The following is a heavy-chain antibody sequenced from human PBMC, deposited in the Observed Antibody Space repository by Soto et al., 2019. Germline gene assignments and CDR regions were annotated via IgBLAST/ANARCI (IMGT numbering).Heavy chain of an antibody. CDR3: AKDLEQLVLRAMMFDY. Sequence: GGSLRLSCAASGFTFSSYAMSWVRQAPGKGLEWVSAISGSGGSTYYADSVKGRFTISRDNSKNTLYLQMNSLRAEDTAVYYCAKDLEQLVLRAMMFDYWGQGPLVTVSS. J-gene: IGHJ4*02. CDR1: GFTFSSYA. D-gene: IGHD6-6*01. V-gene: IGHV3-23*01. CDR2: ISGSGGST.